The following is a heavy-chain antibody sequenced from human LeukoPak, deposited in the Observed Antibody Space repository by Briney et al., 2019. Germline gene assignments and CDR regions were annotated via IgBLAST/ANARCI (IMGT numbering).Heavy chain of an antibody. CDR3: AKGVGTNKGGYYFDY. D-gene: IGHD1-1*01. CDR2: ISGSGGST. CDR1: GFAFSTFA. V-gene: IGHV3-23*01. Sequence: GGSLRLSCAASGFAFSTFAMGWVRQAPGKGLEWVSSISGSGGSTYYADSVKGRFTISRDSSKNTLYVQMNSLRAEDTALYYCAKGVGTNKGGYYFDYWGQGTPVTVSS. J-gene: IGHJ4*02.